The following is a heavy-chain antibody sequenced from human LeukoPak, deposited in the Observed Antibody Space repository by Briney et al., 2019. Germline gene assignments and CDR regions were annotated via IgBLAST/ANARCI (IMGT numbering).Heavy chain of an antibody. D-gene: IGHD6-13*01. J-gene: IGHJ4*02. CDR1: GFTVSDSY. CDR3: TRDRGAASGY. Sequence: TGGSLRLSCAASGFTVSDSYMSWVRPAPGQGLEWLSVVYSDDSAYYADSVMGRFTISRDTSKTTMYLQMNSLRAEDTALYYCTRDRGAASGYWGQATLVSVCS. CDR2: VYSDDSA. V-gene: IGHV3-53*01.